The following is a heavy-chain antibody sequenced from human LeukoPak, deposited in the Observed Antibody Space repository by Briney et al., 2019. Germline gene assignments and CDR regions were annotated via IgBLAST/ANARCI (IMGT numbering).Heavy chain of an antibody. CDR2: ISSSGSTI. D-gene: IGHD3-16*01. J-gene: IGHJ4*02. CDR3: ARGAWGYSVHFDN. Sequence: GGSLRLSCAASGLTFSDYYMSWIRQAPGKGLEWVSYISSSGSTIYYADSVKGRFTISRDNTKNTVYLQMNSLGAEDTAVYYCARGAWGYSVHFDNWGQGALVTVSS. V-gene: IGHV3-11*04. CDR1: GLTFSDYY.